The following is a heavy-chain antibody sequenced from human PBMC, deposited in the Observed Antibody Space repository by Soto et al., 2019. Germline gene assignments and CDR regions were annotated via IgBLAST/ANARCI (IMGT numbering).Heavy chain of an antibody. J-gene: IGHJ4*02. D-gene: IGHD6-13*01. Sequence: PSETLSLTCAVSGYSISSGYYWGWIRQPPGKGLEWIGSIYHSGSTYYNPSLKSRVTISVDTSKNQFSLKLSSVTAADTAVYYCARHTPVSSSSLGPFYWGQGTLVTVSS. CDR1: GYSISSGYY. CDR3: ARHTPVSSSSLGPFY. CDR2: IYHSGST. V-gene: IGHV4-38-2*01.